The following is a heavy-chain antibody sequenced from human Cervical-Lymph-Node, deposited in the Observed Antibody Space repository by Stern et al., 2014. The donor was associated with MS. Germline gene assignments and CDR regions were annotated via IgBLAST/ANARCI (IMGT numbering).Heavy chain of an antibody. D-gene: IGHD4-17*01. CDR1: GXTXXSYA. J-gene: IGHJ4*02. V-gene: IGHV1-69*01. CDR2: IIPIFGTA. Sequence: VQLVESGAEVXKPGSSVKVSCKASGXTXXSYAISWVXQAPGQGLEWMGGIIPIFGTANYAQKFQGRVTITADESTSTAYMELSSLRSEDTAVYYCARAGGDYGFGYRDWGQGTLVTVSS. CDR3: ARAGGDYGFGYRD.